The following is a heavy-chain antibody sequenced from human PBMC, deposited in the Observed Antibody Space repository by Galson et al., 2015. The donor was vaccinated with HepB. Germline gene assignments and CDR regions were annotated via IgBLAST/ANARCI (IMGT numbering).Heavy chain of an antibody. J-gene: IGHJ6*02. CDR3: ARDYDFLSGYYYSGMDV. CDR1: GYTFTSYA. Sequence: SVKVSCKASGYTFTSYAMHWVRQAPGQRLEWMGWINAGNGNTKYSQKFQGRVTITRDTSASTAYMELSSLRSEDTAVYYCARDYDFLSGYYYSGMDVWGQGTTVTVSS. D-gene: IGHD3-3*01. CDR2: INAGNGNT. V-gene: IGHV1-3*01.